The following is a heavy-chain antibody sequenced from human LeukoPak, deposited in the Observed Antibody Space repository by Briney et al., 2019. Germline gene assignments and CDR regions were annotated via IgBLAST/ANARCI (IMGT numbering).Heavy chain of an antibody. CDR2: ISSSSNYI. Sequence: GGSLRLSRAASEFTFSSYTMNWVRQAPGKGLERISSISSSSNYIYYADSVKGRFTISRDNAKNSLSLQMNSLRAEDTAVYYCARDFYSDSRGYVDYYGMDVWGQGTTVTVSS. CDR1: EFTFSSYT. CDR3: ARDFYSDSRGYVDYYGMDV. V-gene: IGHV3-21*01. J-gene: IGHJ6*02. D-gene: IGHD3-22*01.